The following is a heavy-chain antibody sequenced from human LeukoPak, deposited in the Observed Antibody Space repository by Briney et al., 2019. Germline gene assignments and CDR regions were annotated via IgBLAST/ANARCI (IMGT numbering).Heavy chain of an antibody. V-gene: IGHV3-23*01. CDR1: GFTFSSYG. CDR3: AKDRYYDILTGDNWFDP. CDR2: ISGSGGSI. Sequence: PGGSLRLSCAASGFTFSSYGMNWVRQAPGKGLEWVSGISGSGGSISYADSVKGRFTISRDNSKNTLSLQMNSLRAEDTAVYYCAKDRYYDILTGDNWFDPWGQGTLVTVSS. D-gene: IGHD3-9*01. J-gene: IGHJ5*02.